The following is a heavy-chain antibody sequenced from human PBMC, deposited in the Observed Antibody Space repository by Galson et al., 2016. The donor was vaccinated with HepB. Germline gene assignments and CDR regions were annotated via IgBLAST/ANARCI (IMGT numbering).Heavy chain of an antibody. J-gene: IGHJ4*02. D-gene: IGHD5/OR15-5a*01. CDR3: ARHTTYFYDDGGFYFDY. V-gene: IGHV4-39*01. CDR2: VYYSGST. CDR1: GGSIRNSSKY. Sequence: SETLSLTCTVSGGSIRNSSKYWGWIRQPPGKGLECIGNVYYSGSTYYNPSLKSRVAISVDTSKNQFSLKLSSVTAADTAVYYCARHTTYFYDDGGFYFDYWGQGTTVTVSS.